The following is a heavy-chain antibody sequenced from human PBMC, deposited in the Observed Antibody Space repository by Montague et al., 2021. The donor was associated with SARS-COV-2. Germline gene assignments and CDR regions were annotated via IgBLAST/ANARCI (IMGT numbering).Heavy chain of an antibody. CDR1: GDSMNNYY. V-gene: IGHV4-59*01. Sequence: SETLSLTCTVSGDSMNNYYWSWIRQPPGKGLEWVGYINYSGSTHYNPSLQSRVTLSKDTSKNQFSLRLTSVTPADTAVYYCARAVSVRRAVSWFDPWGQGALVTVSS. CDR2: INYSGST. D-gene: IGHD3-10*01. J-gene: IGHJ5*02. CDR3: ARAVSVRRAVSWFDP.